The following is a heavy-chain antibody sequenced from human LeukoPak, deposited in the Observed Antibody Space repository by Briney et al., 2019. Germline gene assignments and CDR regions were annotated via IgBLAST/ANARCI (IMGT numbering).Heavy chain of an antibody. CDR2: IIPIFGTA. D-gene: IGHD2-15*01. V-gene: IGHV1-69*05. Sequence: GASVKVSCKASGGTFSSYAISWVRQAPGQGLEWMGGIIPIFGTANYAQKFQGRVTMTRDTSTSTVYTELSSLRSEDTAVYYCARDAVAKAHFDYWGQGTLVTVSS. CDR3: ARDAVAKAHFDY. CDR1: GGTFSSYA. J-gene: IGHJ4*02.